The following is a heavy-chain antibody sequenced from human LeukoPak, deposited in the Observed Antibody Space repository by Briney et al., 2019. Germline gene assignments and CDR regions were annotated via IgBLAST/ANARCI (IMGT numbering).Heavy chain of an antibody. Sequence: HGESLKISCKGSGYSFTSYWIGWVRQMPGKGLEWLGIIYPGDSETRYSPSFQGQVSISVDKSISTAYLQWSSLKASDSGMYYCARPFQPGDWGQGTLVTVSS. CDR1: GYSFTSYW. J-gene: IGHJ4*02. V-gene: IGHV5-51*01. CDR3: ARPFQPGD. D-gene: IGHD2-2*01. CDR2: IYPGDSET.